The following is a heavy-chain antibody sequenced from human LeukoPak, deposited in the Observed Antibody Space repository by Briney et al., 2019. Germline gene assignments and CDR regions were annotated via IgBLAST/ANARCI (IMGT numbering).Heavy chain of an antibody. CDR1: GFIFNTNG. Sequence: PGGSLRLSCAVSGFIFNTNGMNWVRQSPGKGLEWLATIASGDESTYYADSVKGGFAISRDNSKNTVFVHMNSLRVEDTAVYYCARGVYWSLDYWGQGPPVTVSS. CDR3: ARGVYWSLDY. CDR2: IASGDEST. V-gene: IGHV3-23*01. D-gene: IGHD1-1*01. J-gene: IGHJ4*02.